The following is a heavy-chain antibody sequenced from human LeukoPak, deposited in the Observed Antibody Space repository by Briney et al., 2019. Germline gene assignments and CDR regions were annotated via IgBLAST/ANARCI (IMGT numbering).Heavy chain of an antibody. Sequence: GGSLRLSCAASGFTFSSYAMSWVRQAPGKGLEWVSAISGSGGSTYYADSVKGRFTISRDNSKNMLYLQMNSLRAEDTAVYYCAKDGFGSSWPYYFDYWGQGTLVTVSS. J-gene: IGHJ4*02. CDR3: AKDGFGSSWPYYFDY. CDR1: GFTFSSYA. D-gene: IGHD6-13*01. CDR2: ISGSGGST. V-gene: IGHV3-23*01.